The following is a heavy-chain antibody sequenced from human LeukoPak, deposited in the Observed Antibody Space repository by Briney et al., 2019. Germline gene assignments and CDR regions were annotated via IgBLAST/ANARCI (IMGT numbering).Heavy chain of an antibody. CDR2: ISYDGSKT. Sequence: GGSLRLSCAASGFTFNIYAMHWVRQAPGKGLEWVAVISYDGSKTYYADSVKGRFTISRDNSKNTLYLQMNSLRAEDTALYYCARTMYITGSSDFDYWGQGTLVAVSS. CDR3: ARTMYITGSSDFDY. CDR1: GFTFNIYA. J-gene: IGHJ4*02. D-gene: IGHD1-26*01. V-gene: IGHV3-30-3*01.